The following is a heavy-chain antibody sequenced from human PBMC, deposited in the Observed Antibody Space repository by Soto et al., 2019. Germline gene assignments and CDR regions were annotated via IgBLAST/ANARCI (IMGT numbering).Heavy chain of an antibody. V-gene: IGHV4-30-4*01. CDR1: GVSISSGDDY. CDR3: ARGGGYDY. D-gene: IGHD3-22*01. CDR2: IYSSGST. J-gene: IGHJ4*02. Sequence: QVQLQESGPGVVKPSQTLSLTCIVSGVSISSGDDYWSWIRQPPGKGLEWIGYIYSSGSTYCNPSLRSRATRSADTSKNQFSLELTSVTAADTAVYYCARGGGYDYWGQGALVTVSS.